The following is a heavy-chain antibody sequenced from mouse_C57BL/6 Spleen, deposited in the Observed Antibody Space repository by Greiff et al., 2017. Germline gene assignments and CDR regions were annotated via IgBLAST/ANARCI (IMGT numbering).Heavy chain of an antibody. D-gene: IGHD2-1*01. CDR1: GFTFSDAW. V-gene: IGHV6-6*01. Sequence: EVKVEESGGGLVQPGGSMKLSCAASGFTFSDAWMDWVRQSPEKGLEWVGEFRHKANNHATNYAVSVKGRFTIARDDSKSSVYLQMSSFRAEDTGIYYCTRGLYYGNYGFACWGQGTLVTVSA. CDR2: FRHKANNHAT. J-gene: IGHJ3*01. CDR3: TRGLYYGNYGFAC.